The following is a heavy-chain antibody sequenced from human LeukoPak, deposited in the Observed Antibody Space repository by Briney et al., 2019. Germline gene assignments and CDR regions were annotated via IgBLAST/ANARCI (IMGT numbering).Heavy chain of an antibody. CDR2: IRQDGNEK. D-gene: IGHD1-14*01. CDR1: GITFSTYW. J-gene: IGHJ3*02. Sequence: GGSLRLSCAASGITFSTYWMSWVRQAPGRGLEWVANIRQDGNEKNYVGSVKGRFTISRDNAKNSLYLQMNSLRAEDTAVYYCAAGNTFDIWGQGTMVTVSS. V-gene: IGHV3-7*01. CDR3: AAGNTFDI.